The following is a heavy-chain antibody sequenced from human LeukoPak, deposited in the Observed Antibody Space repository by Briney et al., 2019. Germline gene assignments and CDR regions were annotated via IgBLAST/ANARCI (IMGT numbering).Heavy chain of an antibody. D-gene: IGHD2-2*01. CDR3: ARVDEDIVVVPAAESVDY. J-gene: IGHJ4*02. CDR2: IQYDGSNK. CDR1: GFTFSSYG. Sequence: GGSLRLSCAVSGFTFSSYGMHWVRQAPGKRLDWVAFIQYDGSNKYYADSVKGRFTISRDNSKNTLYLQMNSLRVEDTAVYYCARVDEDIVVVPAAESVDYWGQGTLVTVSS. V-gene: IGHV3-30*02.